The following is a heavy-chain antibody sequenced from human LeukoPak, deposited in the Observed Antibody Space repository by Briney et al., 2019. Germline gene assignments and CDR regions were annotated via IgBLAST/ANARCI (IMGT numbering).Heavy chain of an antibody. D-gene: IGHD1-26*01. Sequence: PGGSLRLSCAASGFTFSSYAMSWVRQAPGKGLEWVSAISGSGGSTYYADSVKGRFTISRDNSKNSLYLQMNSLRAEDTAVYYCARDGFKWELLCWFDPWGQGTLVTVSS. CDR2: ISGSGGST. J-gene: IGHJ5*02. V-gene: IGHV3-23*01. CDR3: ARDGFKWELLCWFDP. CDR1: GFTFSSYA.